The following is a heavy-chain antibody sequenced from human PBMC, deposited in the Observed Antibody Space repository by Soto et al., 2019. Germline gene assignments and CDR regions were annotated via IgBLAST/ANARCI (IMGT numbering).Heavy chain of an antibody. J-gene: IGHJ3*02. D-gene: IGHD1-26*01. CDR3: TRQWELRVLCAFDI. CDR1: GFTFSGSA. Sequence: LRLSCAASGFTFSGSAMHWVRQASGKGLEWVGRIRSKANSYATAYAASVKGRFTISRDDSKNTAYPQMNSLKTEDTAVYYCTRQWELRVLCAFDIWGQGTMVT. V-gene: IGHV3-73*01. CDR2: IRSKANSYAT.